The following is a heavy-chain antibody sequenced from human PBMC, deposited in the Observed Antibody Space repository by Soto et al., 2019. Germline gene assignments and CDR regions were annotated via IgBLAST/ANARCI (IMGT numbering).Heavy chain of an antibody. D-gene: IGHD4-17*01. CDR1: GFTFSSYA. Sequence: LRLSCAASGFTFSSYAMSWVRQAPGKGLEWVSAISGSGGSTYYADSVKGRFTISRDNSKNTLYLQMNSLRAEDTAVYYCAKGFYGVPGLFDYWGQGTLVTVSS. CDR2: ISGSGGST. V-gene: IGHV3-23*01. CDR3: AKGFYGVPGLFDY. J-gene: IGHJ4*02.